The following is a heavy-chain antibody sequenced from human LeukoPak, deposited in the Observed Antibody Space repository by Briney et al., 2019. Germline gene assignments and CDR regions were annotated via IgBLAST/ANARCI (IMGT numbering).Heavy chain of an antibody. CDR3: AKGETSSSLFDY. V-gene: IGHV3-23*01. Sequence: PGGSLRLSCAASGFTFSSYAMSWVRQAPGKGLEWVSAISGSGGSTYYADSVKGRFTISRDNSKNSLYLQMNSLRAEDTALYYCAKGETSSSLFDYWGQGTLVTVSS. J-gene: IGHJ4*02. CDR2: ISGSGGST. D-gene: IGHD6-13*01. CDR1: GFTFSSYA.